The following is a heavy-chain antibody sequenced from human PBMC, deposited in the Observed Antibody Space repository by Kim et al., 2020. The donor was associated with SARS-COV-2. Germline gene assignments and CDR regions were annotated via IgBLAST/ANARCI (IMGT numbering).Heavy chain of an antibody. CDR2: INQSGDT. V-gene: IGHV4-34*01. Sequence: SETLSLTCGVSGGSFSGYSWSWVRQSPGEGLEWIGEINQSGDTNINPSLESRVTVSIDTSRKQFSLRLASVTAADTAAYFCARNSRRTNWFDPWAQGTL. D-gene: IGHD1-7*01. CDR3: ARNSRRTNWFDP. CDR1: GGSFSGYS. J-gene: IGHJ5*02.